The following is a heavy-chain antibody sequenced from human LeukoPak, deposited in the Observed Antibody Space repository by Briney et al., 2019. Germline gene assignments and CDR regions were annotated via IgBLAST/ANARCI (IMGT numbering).Heavy chain of an antibody. J-gene: IGHJ6*03. CDR2: IPKDGSNK. Sequence: GSLRLSCAASGFTFDDYAMHWVRQAPGKGLEWVAYIPKDGSNKFYADSVKGRFTISRDNSKNTLSLQMNSLRAEDTALYYCAKARGTSAPTGYYYYMDVWADGTTVTVSS. V-gene: IGHV3-30*02. D-gene: IGHD2-2*01. CDR1: GFTFDDYA. CDR3: AKARGTSAPTGYYYYMDV.